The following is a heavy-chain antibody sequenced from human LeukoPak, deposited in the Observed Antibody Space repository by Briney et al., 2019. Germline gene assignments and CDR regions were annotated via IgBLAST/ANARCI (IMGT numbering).Heavy chain of an antibody. CDR2: ISYDGSNE. CDR1: GFTFSSYT. Sequence: GRSLRLSCVASGFTFSSYTMHWVRQAPGKGLEWVAVISYDGSNEYYADFVKGRFTISRDNSKNMMLLQMNSLRAEDTALYYCARGSLGVLIWKATYGMDVWGQGTTVTVSS. D-gene: IGHD3-3*01. V-gene: IGHV3-30-3*01. CDR3: ARGSLGVLIWKATYGMDV. J-gene: IGHJ6*02.